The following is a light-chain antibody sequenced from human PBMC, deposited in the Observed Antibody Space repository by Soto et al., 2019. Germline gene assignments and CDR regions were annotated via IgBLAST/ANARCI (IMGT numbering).Light chain of an antibody. V-gene: IGKV1-39*01. CDR1: QIVNNY. CDR3: QQSYSTRPT. Sequence: DIQMTQSPSSLSASVGDRVTITCRTSQIVNNYLNWYQHKPGKAPKLLMYAASSLQSGVASRFSGSGSGTDYTLTISSLKPEDSATYYCQQSYSTRPTFGEGSMVDI. CDR2: AAS. J-gene: IGKJ1*01.